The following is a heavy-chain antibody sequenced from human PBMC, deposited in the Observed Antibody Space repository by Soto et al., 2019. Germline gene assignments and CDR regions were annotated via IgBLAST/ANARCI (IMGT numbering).Heavy chain of an antibody. CDR2: VYYSGST. CDR1: GGPMSSFY. J-gene: IGHJ4*02. Sequence: PSETLSLTCTVSGGPMSSFYWSWIRQPPGKGLEWIGYVYYSGSTNYNPSLKSRVTISVDTSKNQFSLKLSSVTAADTAVYYCARDSGDGELFFDYWGQGTLVTVS. V-gene: IGHV4-59*01. D-gene: IGHD3-10*01. CDR3: ARDSGDGELFFDY.